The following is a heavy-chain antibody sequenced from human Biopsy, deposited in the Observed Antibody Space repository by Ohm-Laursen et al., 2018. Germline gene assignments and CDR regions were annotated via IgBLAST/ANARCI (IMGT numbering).Heavy chain of an antibody. V-gene: IGHV3-23*01. CDR3: AKGRVGNSGSLDI. CDR1: GFTFYSYA. Sequence: SLRLSCAASGFTFYSYAMNWVRQAPGKGLEWVSGITVSADTTYYADSVRGRFTFSRDNSQNTLYLQMNILRAEDTAIYYSAKGRVGNSGSLDIWGHGTMVTVSS. J-gene: IGHJ3*02. D-gene: IGHD1-1*01. CDR2: ITVSADTT.